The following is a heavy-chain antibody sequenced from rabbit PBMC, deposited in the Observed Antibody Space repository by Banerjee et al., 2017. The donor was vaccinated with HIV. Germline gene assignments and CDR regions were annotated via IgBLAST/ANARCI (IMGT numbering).Heavy chain of an antibody. D-gene: IGHD6-1*01. J-gene: IGHJ4*01. CDR1: GFSFSSDYY. CDR3: ARDPAGDGYARFNL. Sequence: QSLEESGGDLVKPGASLTLTCTASGFSFSSDYYMCWVRQAPGKGLEWIACIDGGNSDSTYYASWAKGRFTVSKTSSTTVTLQMTSLTAADTATYFCARDPAGDGYARFNLWGPGTLVSVS. CDR2: IDGGNSDST. V-gene: IGHV1S40*01.